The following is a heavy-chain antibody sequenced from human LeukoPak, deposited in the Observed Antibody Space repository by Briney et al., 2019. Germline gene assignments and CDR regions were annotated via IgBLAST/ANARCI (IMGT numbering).Heavy chain of an antibody. Sequence: ASVKVSCKAPGYTFTSYYMNWVRQAPGQGLEWMGIVNPSSGRTTYAQKFQGRVTMTRDTSTSTVCMELTSLRSEDTAVFYCARGGLPARSWFDPWGQGTLVTVSS. CDR2: VNPSSGRT. D-gene: IGHD3/OR15-3a*01. CDR1: GYTFTSYY. CDR3: ARGGLPARSWFDP. J-gene: IGHJ5*02. V-gene: IGHV1-46*01.